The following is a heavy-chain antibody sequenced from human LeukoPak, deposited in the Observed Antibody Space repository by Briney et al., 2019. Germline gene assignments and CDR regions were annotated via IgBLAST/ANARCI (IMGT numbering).Heavy chain of an antibody. Sequence: PGGSLRLSCAASGFTFSSYAMSCVRQAPGKGLEWVSAISGSGGSTYYADSVKGRFTISRDNSKNTLYLQMNSLRAEDTAVYYCAKDRSVVVVPRPDYWGQGTLVTVSS. V-gene: IGHV3-23*01. CDR3: AKDRSVVVVPRPDY. CDR2: ISGSGGST. CDR1: GFTFSSYA. J-gene: IGHJ4*02. D-gene: IGHD3-22*01.